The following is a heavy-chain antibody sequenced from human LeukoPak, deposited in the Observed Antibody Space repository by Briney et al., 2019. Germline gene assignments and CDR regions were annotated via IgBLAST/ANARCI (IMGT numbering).Heavy chain of an antibody. Sequence: PSETLSLTCAVSGGSISSGGYSWSWIRQPPGKGLEWIGEINHSGSTNYNPSLKSRVTISVDTSKNQFSLKLSSVTAADTAVYYCASSYDYGDYLYYFDYWGQGTLVTVSS. J-gene: IGHJ4*02. CDR2: INHSGST. V-gene: IGHV4-30-2*01. CDR1: GGSISSGGYS. CDR3: ASSYDYGDYLYYFDY. D-gene: IGHD4-17*01.